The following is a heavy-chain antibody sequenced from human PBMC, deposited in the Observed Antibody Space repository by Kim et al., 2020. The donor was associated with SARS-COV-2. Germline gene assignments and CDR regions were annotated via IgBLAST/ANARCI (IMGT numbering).Heavy chain of an antibody. CDR3: ARHPKWFGGPTRMDV. D-gene: IGHD3-10*01. CDR2: IYYSGST. J-gene: IGHJ6*02. V-gene: IGHV4-39*01. Sequence: SETLSLTCTVSGGSISTSTYYWGWIRQPPGKGLEWIGTIYYSGSTYYNPSLKSRVTISVDTSKNQFSLKLSSVTAADTAVYYCARHPKWFGGPTRMDVWGQGTTVTVSS. CDR1: GGSISTSTYY.